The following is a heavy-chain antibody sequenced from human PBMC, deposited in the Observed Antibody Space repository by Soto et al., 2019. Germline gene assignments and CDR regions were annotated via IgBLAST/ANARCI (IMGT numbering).Heavy chain of an antibody. CDR3: AIHGGFDF. CDR2: ISVRGDYR. Sequence: EGQLLQSGGGLVQPGESLRVSCAASGFTFSSSGMSWVRQAPGKGLEWVSSISVRGDYRYYADSVKGRFTISRDNSKNTLYLQMSSLTAEYTSVYDCAIHGGFDFGGQWTMVAVTS. J-gene: IGHJ3*01. CDR1: GFTFSSSG. V-gene: IGHV3-23*01. D-gene: IGHD4-17*01.